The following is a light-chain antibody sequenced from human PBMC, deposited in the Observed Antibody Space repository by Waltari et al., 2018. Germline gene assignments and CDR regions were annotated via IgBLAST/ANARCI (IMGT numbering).Light chain of an antibody. CDR3: QQRGSWPPA. Sequence: EIVLTQSPATLSLSPGERVTLSCMASQSVGSYLAWYQQQPGQAPRLLIHQASTRAAGIPARFSGSGSGTDFTLTISSLEPEDFAVYYCQQRGSWPPAFGGGTKVEIK. J-gene: IGKJ4*01. V-gene: IGKV3-11*01. CDR1: QSVGSY. CDR2: QAS.